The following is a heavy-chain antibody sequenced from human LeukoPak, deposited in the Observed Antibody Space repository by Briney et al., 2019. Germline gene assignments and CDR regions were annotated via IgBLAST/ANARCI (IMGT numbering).Heavy chain of an antibody. Sequence: GGSLRLSCAASGFTCSSYGLHWVRQAPGKGLEWVAVIWYDGSNKYYADSVKGRFTISRDNSKNTPYLQMNSLRAEDTAVYYCAKDHRRDGYNFDRYWGQGTLVTVSS. CDR2: IWYDGSNK. V-gene: IGHV3-33*06. J-gene: IGHJ4*02. CDR1: GFTCSSYG. D-gene: IGHD5-24*01. CDR3: AKDHRRDGYNFDRY.